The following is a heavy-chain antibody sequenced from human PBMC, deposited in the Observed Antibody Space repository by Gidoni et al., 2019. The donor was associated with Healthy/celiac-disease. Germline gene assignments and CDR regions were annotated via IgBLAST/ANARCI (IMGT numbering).Heavy chain of an antibody. CDR1: GGSISSYY. CDR2: IYYSGST. J-gene: IGHJ4*02. CDR3: ARASYGDYAEYYFDY. D-gene: IGHD4-17*01. V-gene: IGHV4-59*01. Sequence: QVQLQESGPGLVKPSETLSLTCTVSGGSISSYYWSWIRQPPGKGLEWIGYIYYSGSTNYNPSLKSRVTISVDTSKNQFSLKLSSVTAADTAVYYCARASYGDYAEYYFDYWGQGTLVTVSS.